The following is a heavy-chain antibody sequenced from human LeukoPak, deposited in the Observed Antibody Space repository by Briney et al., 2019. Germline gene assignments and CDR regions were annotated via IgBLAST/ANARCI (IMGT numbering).Heavy chain of an antibody. J-gene: IGHJ4*02. D-gene: IGHD2-21*02. CDR2: IRSSSGGT. CDR1: GFPFSNYG. Sequence: PGGPLRLSCAASGFPFSNYGMSWPRQPPGRGLEWGSVIRSSSGGTYYADSVKGRFTISRDNSKNTVYLQMNSLRAEDTAVYYCVKARMPHCGTDCLESWGQGTLVTVSS. V-gene: IGHV3-23*01. CDR3: VKARMPHCGTDCLES.